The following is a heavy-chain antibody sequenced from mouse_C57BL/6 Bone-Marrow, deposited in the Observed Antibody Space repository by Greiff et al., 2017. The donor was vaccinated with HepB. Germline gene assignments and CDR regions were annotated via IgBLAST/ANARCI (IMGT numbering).Heavy chain of an antibody. D-gene: IGHD1-1*01. CDR1: GYTFTSYW. V-gene: IGHV1-69*01. J-gene: IGHJ2*01. CDR2: IDPSDSYT. CDR3: ARSRSYYYGSSYGYFDY. Sequence: QVQLKQPGAELVMPGASVKLSCKASGYTFTSYWMHWVKQRPGQGLEWIGEIDPSDSYTNYNQKFKGKSTLTVDKSSSTAYMQLSSLTSEDSAVYYCARSRSYYYGSSYGYFDYWSQGTTLTVSS.